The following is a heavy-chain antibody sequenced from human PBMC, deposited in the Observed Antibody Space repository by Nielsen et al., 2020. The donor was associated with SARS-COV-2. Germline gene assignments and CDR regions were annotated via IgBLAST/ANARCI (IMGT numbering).Heavy chain of an antibody. Sequence: SLRLSCAASGFTFDDYAMHWVRQAPGKGLEWVSGISWNSGSIGYADSVKGRFTISRDNAKNSLYLQVNSLRDEDTAVYYCAGKLYYWGQGTLVTVSS. J-gene: IGHJ4*02. CDR3: AGKLYY. CDR1: GFTFDDYA. D-gene: IGHD3-10*01. CDR2: ISWNSGSI. V-gene: IGHV3-9*01.